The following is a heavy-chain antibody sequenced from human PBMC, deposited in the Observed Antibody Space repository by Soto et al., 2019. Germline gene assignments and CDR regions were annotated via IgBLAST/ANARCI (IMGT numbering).Heavy chain of an antibody. D-gene: IGHD1-26*01. CDR2: KTYDGSNK. Sequence: QVQLVESGGGVVQPGRSLRLSCAASGFMFSSYAKHWVRQAPDKGLEWVAVKTYDGSNKYYADSVKGRFTISRDNSKNTLYLQMNSLRAEDTAVYYCARAGGLLVDYWGQGTLVTVSS. J-gene: IGHJ4*02. CDR3: ARAGGLLVDY. V-gene: IGHV3-30-3*01. CDR1: GFMFSSYA.